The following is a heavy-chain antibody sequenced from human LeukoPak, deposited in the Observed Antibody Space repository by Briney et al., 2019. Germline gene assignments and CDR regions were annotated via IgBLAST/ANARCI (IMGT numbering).Heavy chain of an antibody. Sequence: PGGSLRLSCAASGFTFSNYNMNWVRQAPGKGLEWVSSITSTSSYIYYADSVKGRFTISRDNAKNSLYLQMNSLRAEDTAVYYCARDYGDYVEYLDPWGQGTLVTVSS. CDR2: ITSTSSYI. J-gene: IGHJ5*02. CDR3: ARDYGDYVEYLDP. CDR1: GFTFSNYN. V-gene: IGHV3-21*01. D-gene: IGHD4-17*01.